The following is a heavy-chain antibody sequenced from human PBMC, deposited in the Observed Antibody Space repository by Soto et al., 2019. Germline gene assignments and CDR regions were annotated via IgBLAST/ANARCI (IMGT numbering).Heavy chain of an antibody. Sequence: EVQLVESGGGLVQRGGSLRLSCAAFGFTFNYYWMHWVRQAPGQGLVWVAHIQNDGSRTPYAGSVKGRFTISGDNANNPLYLQMNSLRAEDTALYYCARGDFGGVDLWGQGTTVTVSS. V-gene: IGHV3-74*01. CDR3: ARGDFGGVDL. CDR1: GFTFNYYW. D-gene: IGHD2-21*01. J-gene: IGHJ3*01. CDR2: IQNDGSRT.